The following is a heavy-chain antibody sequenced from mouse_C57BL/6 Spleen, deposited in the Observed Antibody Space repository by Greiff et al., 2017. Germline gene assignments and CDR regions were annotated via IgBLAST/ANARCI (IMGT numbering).Heavy chain of an antibody. D-gene: IGHD1-1*01. CDR3: ARDVHYGSSYAMDY. J-gene: IGHJ4*01. CDR1: GFTFSDYY. CDR2: INYDGSST. V-gene: IGHV5-16*01. Sequence: DVMLVESEGGLVQPGSSMKLSCTASGFTFSDYYMAWVRQVPEKGLEWVANINYDGSSTYYLDSLKSRFIISRDNAKNILYLQMSSLKSEDTATYYCARDVHYGSSYAMDYWGQGTSVTVSS.